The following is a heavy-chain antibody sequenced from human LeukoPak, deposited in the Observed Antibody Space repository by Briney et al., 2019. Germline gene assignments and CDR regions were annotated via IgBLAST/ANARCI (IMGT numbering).Heavy chain of an antibody. D-gene: IGHD6-13*01. V-gene: IGHV1-8*02. CDR3: ARGAPGYSSSWVPYYYYYYYMDV. J-gene: IGHJ6*03. CDR1: GYTFTSYD. CDR2: MNPNSGNT. Sequence: ASVKVSCKASGYTFTSYDINWARQATGQGLEWMGWMNPNSGNTGYAQKFQGRVTMTRNTSISTAYMELSSLRSEDTAVYYCARGAPGYSSSWVPYYYYYYYMDVWGKGTTVTISS.